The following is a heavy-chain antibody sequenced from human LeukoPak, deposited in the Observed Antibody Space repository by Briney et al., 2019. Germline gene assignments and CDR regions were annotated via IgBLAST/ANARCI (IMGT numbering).Heavy chain of an antibody. V-gene: IGHV4-39*01. D-gene: IGHD3-16*02. J-gene: IGHJ4*02. CDR3: ARLLGPFDYVWGSSRSE. Sequence: PSETLSLTCTVSGVSISSSNSYWGWIRQPPGKGLEWIGSIYYSGNTYYNASLKSQVSISIDTSKNQFSLRLTSVTAADTAVYYCARLLGPFDYVWGSSRSEWGQGILVSVSS. CDR1: GVSISSSNSY. CDR2: IYYSGNT.